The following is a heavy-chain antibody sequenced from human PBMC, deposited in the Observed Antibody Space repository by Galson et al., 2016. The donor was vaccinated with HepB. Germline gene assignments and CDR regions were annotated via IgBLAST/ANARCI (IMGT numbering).Heavy chain of an antibody. CDR2: ISGSGGNT. V-gene: IGHV3-23*01. D-gene: IGHD1-1*01. CDR1: GFTFSNFA. Sequence: SLRLSCAASGFTFSNFAMSWVRQAPGKGLEWVSVISGSGGNTYYTDSVKGRFTISRDNSKNTLYLQMNSLKTEDSAVYYCTARPYSKTGLIYFWGQGTLVTVSS. CDR3: TARPYSKTGLIYF. J-gene: IGHJ4*02.